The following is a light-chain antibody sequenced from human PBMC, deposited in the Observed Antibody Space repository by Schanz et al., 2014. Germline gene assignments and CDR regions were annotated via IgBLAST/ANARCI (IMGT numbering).Light chain of an antibody. V-gene: IGLV2-14*02. J-gene: IGLJ3*02. CDR1: SSDVGSYNL. CDR3: AAWDDSLNGWV. CDR2: EGS. Sequence: QSALTQPASVSGSPGQSITISCTGTSSDVGSYNLVSWYQQHPGKAPKLMIYEGSKRPSGVSNRFSGSKSGNTASLAISGLRSEDEADYYCAAWDDSLNGWVFGGGTKLTVL.